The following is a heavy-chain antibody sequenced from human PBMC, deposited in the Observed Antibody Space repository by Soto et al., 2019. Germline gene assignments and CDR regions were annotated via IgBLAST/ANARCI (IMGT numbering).Heavy chain of an antibody. CDR1: GFIVSDTY. CDR2: ISNRGET. CDR3: AREPRYSRGGSCSITGDAYDI. Sequence: EVQLVESGGGLVQPGGSLRLSCTASGFIVSDTYVNWVRQAPGKGLEWVSVISNRGETHYADSVRGRFSLSKDISDNTLHLQLNNLRVEDTAVYYCAREPRYSRGGSCSITGDAYDIRCQGTMVTGSS. V-gene: IGHV3-66*01. J-gene: IGHJ3*02. D-gene: IGHD2-15*01.